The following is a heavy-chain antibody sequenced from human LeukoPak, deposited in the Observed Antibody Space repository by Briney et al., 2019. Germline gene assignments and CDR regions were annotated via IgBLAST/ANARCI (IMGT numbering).Heavy chain of an antibody. CDR3: ARGQTDYYGSGSFAGDY. J-gene: IGHJ4*02. CDR1: GGTFSSYA. Sequence: SVKVSCKASGGTFSSYAISWVRQAPGQGLEWTGGIIPIFGTANYAQKFQGRVTITTDESTSTAYMELSSLRSEDTAVYYCARGQTDYYGSGSFAGDYWGQGTLVTVSS. CDR2: IIPIFGTA. V-gene: IGHV1-69*05. D-gene: IGHD3-10*01.